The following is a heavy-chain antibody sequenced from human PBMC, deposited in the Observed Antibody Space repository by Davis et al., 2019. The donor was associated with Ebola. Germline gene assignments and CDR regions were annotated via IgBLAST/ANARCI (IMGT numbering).Heavy chain of an antibody. CDR1: GFTFSSFN. V-gene: IGHV3-21*01. CDR3: AREGRVFGCDY. J-gene: IGHJ4*02. Sequence: GETLKISCAASGFTFSSFNMNWVRQAPGKGLEWVSSISSGSSYMFYADSVRGRFTISRDNAKNTLYLQMNDLRAEDTAVYYCAREGRVFGCDYWGQGALVTVSS. D-gene: IGHD3-3*01. CDR2: ISSGSSYM.